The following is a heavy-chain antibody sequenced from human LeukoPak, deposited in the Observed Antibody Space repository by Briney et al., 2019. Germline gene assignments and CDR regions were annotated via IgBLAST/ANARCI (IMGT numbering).Heavy chain of an antibody. V-gene: IGHV3-23*01. D-gene: IGHD4-23*01. Sequence: GGSLRLSCVASGFTFSSYAMSWVRQAPGKGLEWVSTIGDNGDSTYYADSVKGRFTISRDNSKNTLDLQMNSLRAQDTAVYYCAKYDYGGNPNEYYFDYWGQGTLVTVSS. J-gene: IGHJ4*02. CDR3: AKYDYGGNPNEYYFDY. CDR1: GFTFSSYA. CDR2: IGDNGDST.